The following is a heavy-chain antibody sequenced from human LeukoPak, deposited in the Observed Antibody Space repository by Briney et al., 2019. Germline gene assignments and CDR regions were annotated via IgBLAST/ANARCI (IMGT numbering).Heavy chain of an antibody. Sequence: GGSLRLSCAASGFTFSSYAMSWVRQAPGKGLEWVSAISGSGGATYYADSVKGRFTISRDNSKNTLYLQMNSLRAEDTALYYCAKDDCSSTTCYTANWFDPWGQGTLVTVSS. J-gene: IGHJ5*02. CDR1: GFTFSSYA. V-gene: IGHV3-23*01. D-gene: IGHD2-2*02. CDR2: ISGSGGAT. CDR3: AKDDCSSTTCYTANWFDP.